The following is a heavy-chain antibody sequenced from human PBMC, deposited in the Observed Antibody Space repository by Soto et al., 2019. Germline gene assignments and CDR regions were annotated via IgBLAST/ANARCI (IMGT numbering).Heavy chain of an antibody. V-gene: IGHV4-59*01. CDR2: INDGGIT. CDR1: GGSISNYD. J-gene: IGHJ5*02. Sequence: SETLSLTCTVSGGSISNYDWSWIRQPPGKGLEWIAYINDGGITNHDPSLKSRVSISIDTSKNQFSLKLTSVTAADTAVYYCARDRNEQLLGGPWFDPWGQGTLVTVSS. CDR3: ARDRNEQLLGGPWFDP. D-gene: IGHD2-2*01.